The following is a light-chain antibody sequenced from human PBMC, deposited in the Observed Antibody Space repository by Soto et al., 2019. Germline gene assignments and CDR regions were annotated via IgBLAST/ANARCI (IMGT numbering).Light chain of an antibody. V-gene: IGKV2-28*01. CDR2: WSS. Sequence: DLVMTQSPLSLPVTPGEPASISCRSSQSLLHSNGYNYLDWYLQKPVQSPQLLIYWSSNRAAAVPGRIRCGGSGTDFTLKISRVDAEDVGAYYCRQALQPPWTFGQGTPVAIK. CDR3: RQALQPPWT. J-gene: IGKJ1*01. CDR1: QSLLHSNGYNY.